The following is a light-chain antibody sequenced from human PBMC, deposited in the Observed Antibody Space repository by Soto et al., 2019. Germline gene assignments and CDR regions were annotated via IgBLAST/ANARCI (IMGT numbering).Light chain of an antibody. J-gene: IGLJ3*02. Sequence: QSALTQPPSASGSPGQSVTISCTGTSSDVGGYNYVSWYQQYPGRAPKLMIYEVTKRPSGVPDRFSDSKSGNTASLTVSGLQAEDEADYYCSSYPASNNFHFVFGGGTKLTVL. V-gene: IGLV2-8*01. CDR2: EVT. CDR1: SSDVGGYNY. CDR3: SSYPASNNFHFV.